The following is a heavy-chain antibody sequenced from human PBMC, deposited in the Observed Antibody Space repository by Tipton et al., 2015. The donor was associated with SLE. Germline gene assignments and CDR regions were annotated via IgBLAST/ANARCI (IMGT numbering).Heavy chain of an antibody. D-gene: IGHD3-16*01. CDR2: IYYSGST. CDR1: GGSVSSGSYY. CDR3: ARDSWGPAAYYFDY. Sequence: TLSLTCTVSGGSVSSGSYYWSWIRQPPGKGLEWIGYIYYSGSTNYNPSLTSRVTISVDTSKNQFSLKLTSVTTADTAVYYCARDSWGPAAYYFDYWGQGTLVTVSS. J-gene: IGHJ4*02. V-gene: IGHV4-61*01.